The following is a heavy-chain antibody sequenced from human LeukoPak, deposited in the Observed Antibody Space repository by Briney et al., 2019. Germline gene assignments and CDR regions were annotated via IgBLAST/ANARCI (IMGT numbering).Heavy chain of an antibody. J-gene: IGHJ6*03. CDR2: IIPILGTA. CDR1: GGTFSSYA. D-gene: IGHD2-2*02. V-gene: IGHV1-69*01. Sequence: SSVKVSCKASGGTFSSYAISWVRQAPGQGLEWMGGIIPILGTANYAQKFQGRVTITADESTSTAYMELSSLRSEDTAVYYCARGPGYCSSTSCYNYYYYYYMDVWGKGTTVTVSS. CDR3: ARGPGYCSSTSCYNYYYYYYMDV.